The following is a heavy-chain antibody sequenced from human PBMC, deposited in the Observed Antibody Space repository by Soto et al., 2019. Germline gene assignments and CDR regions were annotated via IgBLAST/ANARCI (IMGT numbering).Heavy chain of an antibody. CDR3: AKDSSGWQYYFGMDV. J-gene: IGHJ6*02. V-gene: IGHV3-30*18. Sequence: GGSLRLSCAAAGFTFRTHGMHWVRQAPGKGLEWVAVISYDGTNKYYADSVRGRFPISRDNSKNTLSLQMNSLRGEDTAVYYCAKDSSGWQYYFGMDVWGQGTTVTVSS. D-gene: IGHD6-19*01. CDR1: GFTFRTHG. CDR2: ISYDGTNK.